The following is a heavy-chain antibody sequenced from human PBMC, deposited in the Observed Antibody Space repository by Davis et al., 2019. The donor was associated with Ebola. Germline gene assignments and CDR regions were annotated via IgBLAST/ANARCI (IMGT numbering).Heavy chain of an antibody. J-gene: IGHJ3*02. V-gene: IGHV4-34*01. CDR3: ARGEGGQRGAFDI. D-gene: IGHD6-25*01. CDR2: INHSGST. CDR1: GGSFSGYY. Sequence: PSETLSLTCAVYGGSFSGYYWSWIRQPPGKGLEWIGEINHSGSTNYNPSLKSRVTISVDTSKNQFSLKLSSVTAADTAVYYCARGEGGQRGAFDIWGQGTMVTVSS.